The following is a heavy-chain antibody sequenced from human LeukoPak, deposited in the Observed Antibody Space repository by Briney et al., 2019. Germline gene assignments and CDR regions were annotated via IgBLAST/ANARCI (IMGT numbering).Heavy chain of an antibody. CDR3: AKGYYGSGSYGWFDY. V-gene: IGHV3-23*01. D-gene: IGHD3-10*01. CDR2: ISGSGDRT. Sequence: PGGSLRLYCAASGFTFSSSAMSWVRQAPGKGLEWVSTISGSGDRTYYADSVKGRFTISRDNSKNTLFLHMNSLRAEDTAVYSCAKGYYGSGSYGWFDYWGQGTLVTVSS. J-gene: IGHJ4*02. CDR1: GFTFSSSA.